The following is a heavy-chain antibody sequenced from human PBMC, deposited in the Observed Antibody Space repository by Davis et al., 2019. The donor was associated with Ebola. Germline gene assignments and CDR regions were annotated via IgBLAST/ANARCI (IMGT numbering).Heavy chain of an antibody. CDR3: ARRHGACWFDP. V-gene: IGHV4-59*11. J-gene: IGHJ5*02. D-gene: IGHD3-10*01. Sequence: SETLSLTCTVSGGSISSHYWTWIRQPPGKGLEWIGYIYYSGSTYYNPSLKSRVTISVDTSKNQFSLKLSSVTAADTAVYYCARRHGACWFDPWGQGTLVTVSS. CDR2: IYYSGST. CDR1: GGSISSHY.